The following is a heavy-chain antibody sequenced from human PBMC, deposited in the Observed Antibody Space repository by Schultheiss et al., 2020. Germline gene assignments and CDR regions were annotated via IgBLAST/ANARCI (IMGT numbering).Heavy chain of an antibody. J-gene: IGHJ6*02. CDR1: GFTFSAYS. CDR2: ITSSGRYI. V-gene: IGHV3-21*01. CDR3: AKVPRDV. Sequence: GGSLTLSCAASGFTFSAYSMNWVRQAPGKGLEWVSSITSSGRYIYYADSVKGRFTISRDNAKNSLYLQMNSLRAEDTAVYYCAKVPRDVWGQGTTVTVSS.